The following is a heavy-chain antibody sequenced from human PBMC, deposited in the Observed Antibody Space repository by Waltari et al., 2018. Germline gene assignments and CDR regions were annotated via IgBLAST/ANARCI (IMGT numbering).Heavy chain of an antibody. J-gene: IGHJ4*02. Sequence: EVQLVESGGGSVQPGGSLRLSCAASGFTFSNYIMHWVRQSSGEGLVWISLIKKDGSTTRYADSVGGRFTISRDNAKNTLYLDMNHLRVEDTAIYYCARDYNYKIDYWGQGILVTVSS. CDR1: GFTFSNYI. CDR3: ARDYNYKIDY. D-gene: IGHD3-22*01. V-gene: IGHV3-74*01. CDR2: IKKDGSTT.